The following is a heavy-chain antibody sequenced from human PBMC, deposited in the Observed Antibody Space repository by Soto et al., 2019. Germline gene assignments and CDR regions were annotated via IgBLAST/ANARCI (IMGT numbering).Heavy chain of an antibody. CDR2: IIPIFGTA. CDR1: GGTFSSYS. V-gene: IGHV1-69*13. Sequence: GASVKVSCKASGGTFSSYSINWARHAPGQGLEWMGGIIPIFGTANYAQKFQGRVTITADESTSTAYMELSSLRSEDTAVYYCARNYDTSGYYQFLAYWGQGTLVTVSS. J-gene: IGHJ4*02. D-gene: IGHD3-22*01. CDR3: ARNYDTSGYYQFLAY.